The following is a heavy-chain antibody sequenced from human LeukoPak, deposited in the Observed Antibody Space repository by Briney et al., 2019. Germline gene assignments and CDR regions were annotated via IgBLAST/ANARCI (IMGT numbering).Heavy chain of an antibody. Sequence: PSETLSLTCTVSGGSISSYYWSWIRQPPGKGLEWIGYIYYSGGTNYNPSLKSRVTISVDTSKNQFSLKLSSVTAADTAVYYCAGHGGLAFDYWGQGTLVTVSS. J-gene: IGHJ4*02. D-gene: IGHD2-15*01. V-gene: IGHV4-59*01. CDR1: GGSISSYY. CDR2: IYYSGGT. CDR3: AGHGGLAFDY.